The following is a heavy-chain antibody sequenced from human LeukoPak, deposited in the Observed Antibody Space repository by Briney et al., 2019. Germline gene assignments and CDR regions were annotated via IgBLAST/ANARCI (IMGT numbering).Heavy chain of an antibody. V-gene: IGHV3-7*05. J-gene: IGHJ5*02. Sequence: GGSLRLSCAAFGFTFSSHWMIWVRQAPGKGLEWVASIKQDGSEKYYVDSVKGRFTISRDNVKNSLYLQMDSLRAEDTAIYYCARDPGYNSGAWGQGTLDTVSS. CDR2: IKQDGSEK. D-gene: IGHD6-19*01. CDR3: ARDPGYNSGA. CDR1: GFTFSSHW.